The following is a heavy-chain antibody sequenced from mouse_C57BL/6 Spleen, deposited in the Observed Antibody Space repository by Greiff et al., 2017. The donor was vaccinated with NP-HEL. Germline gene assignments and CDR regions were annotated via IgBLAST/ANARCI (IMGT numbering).Heavy chain of an antibody. CDR1: GFTFSDYG. Sequence: EVQVVESGGGLVKPGGSLKLSCAASGFTFSDYGMHWVRQAPEKGLEWVAYISSGSSTIYYADTVKGRFTISRDNAKNTLFLQMASLRSEDMAMYYCARDYGSSLDYWGQGTTLTVSS. J-gene: IGHJ2*01. D-gene: IGHD1-1*01. CDR2: ISSGSSTI. CDR3: ARDYGSSLDY. V-gene: IGHV5-17*01.